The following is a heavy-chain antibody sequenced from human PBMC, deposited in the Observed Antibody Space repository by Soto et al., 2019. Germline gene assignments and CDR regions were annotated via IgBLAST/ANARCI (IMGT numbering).Heavy chain of an antibody. J-gene: IGHJ4*02. V-gene: IGHV5-10-1*01. D-gene: IGHD3-22*01. CDR3: ARQIYDSDTGPNFQYYFDS. Sequence: WESLTISSRSSGDSFAGYWITWVRQKPGKGLEWMGRIDPSDSQTYYSPSFRGHVTISVTKSITTVFLQWSSLRASDTAMYYCARQIYDSDTGPNFQYYFDSWGQGTPVTVSS. CDR1: GDSFAGYW. CDR2: IDPSDSQT.